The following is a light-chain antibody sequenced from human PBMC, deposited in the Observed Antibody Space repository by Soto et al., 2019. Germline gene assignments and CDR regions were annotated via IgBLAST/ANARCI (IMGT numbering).Light chain of an antibody. CDR3: KDYDVYLFS. CDR1: QSIGSW. J-gene: IGKJ2*03. Sequence: DIQMTQSPSTLSASVGDRVTITCRASQSIGSWLAWYQQKPGKAPKLLIYKTSILESGVPSRFRGGGFGKEFTLTFGSLQPDGFVTYYCKDYDVYLFSFGQGTKLEIK. CDR2: KTS. V-gene: IGKV1-5*03.